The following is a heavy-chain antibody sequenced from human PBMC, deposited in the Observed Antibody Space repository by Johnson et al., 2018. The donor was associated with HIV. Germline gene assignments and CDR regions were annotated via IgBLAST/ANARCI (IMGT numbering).Heavy chain of an antibody. J-gene: IGHJ3*02. CDR2: IYSGGST. Sequence: VQLVESGGGVVQPGRSLRLSCAASGFTFSSYAMHWVRQAPGKGLEWVSVIYSGGSTYYADSVKGRFTISRDNSKNTLYLQMNSLRAEDTAVYYCARDSYGGAFDIWGQGTMVTVSS. CDR3: ARDSYGGAFDI. V-gene: IGHV3-66*01. CDR1: GFTFSSYA. D-gene: IGHD3-16*01.